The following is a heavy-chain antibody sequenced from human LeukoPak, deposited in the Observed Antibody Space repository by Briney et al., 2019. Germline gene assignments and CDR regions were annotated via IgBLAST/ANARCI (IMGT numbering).Heavy chain of an antibody. J-gene: IGHJ4*02. CDR2: INPNSGGT. CDR3: ARDLEGYHYGSGNYPQ. CDR1: GYTFTGYY. Sequence: ASVKVSCKASGYTFTGYYIHWVRQAPGQGLEWMGLINPNSGGTNYAQKFQGRVTMTRDTSISTAYMELSSLRSDDTAVYYCARDLEGYHYGSGNYPQWGQGTLVTVCS. V-gene: IGHV1-2*02. D-gene: IGHD3-10*01.